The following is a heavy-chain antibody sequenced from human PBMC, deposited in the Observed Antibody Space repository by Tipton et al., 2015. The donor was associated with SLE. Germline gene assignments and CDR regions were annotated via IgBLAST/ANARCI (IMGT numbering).Heavy chain of an antibody. CDR1: GFTFSSYA. J-gene: IGHJ3*02. D-gene: IGHD5-24*01. Sequence: SLRLSCAASGFTFSSYAMSWVRQAPGKGLEWVSGISGSGGSTYYADSVKGRFTISRDNSKNTLYLQMNSLRAEDTAVYYCARAGRDGYSFPFDIWGQGTMVTVSS. V-gene: IGHV3-23*01. CDR2: ISGSGGST. CDR3: ARAGRDGYSFPFDI.